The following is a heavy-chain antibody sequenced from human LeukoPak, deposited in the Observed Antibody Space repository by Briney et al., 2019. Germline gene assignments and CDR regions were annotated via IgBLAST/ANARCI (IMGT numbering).Heavy chain of an antibody. CDR3: ARAERGYSYGFFDY. D-gene: IGHD5-18*01. V-gene: IGHV4-59*01. CDR2: IYYSGST. CDR1: GGXISSYY. Sequence: SETLSLTCTVSGGXISSYYWSWIRQPPGKGLEWIGYIYYSGSTNYNPSLKSRVTISVDTSKNQFSLKLSSVTAADTAVYYCARAERGYSYGFFDYWGQGTLVTVSS. J-gene: IGHJ4*02.